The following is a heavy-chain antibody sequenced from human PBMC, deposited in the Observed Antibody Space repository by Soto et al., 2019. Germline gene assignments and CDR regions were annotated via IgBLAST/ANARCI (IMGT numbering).Heavy chain of an antibody. CDR2: IYYSGGT. CDR3: AREAAGVDY. D-gene: IGHD6-13*01. Sequence: QVQLQESGPGLVKPSETLSLTCTVSGGSVSSGSYYWSWIRQPPGKGLEWIGYIYYSGGTNYNPSLKSRVTISVDTSKNQFSLKLSSVTAADTAVYYCAREAAGVDYWGQGTLVTVSS. V-gene: IGHV4-61*01. J-gene: IGHJ4*02. CDR1: GGSVSSGSYY.